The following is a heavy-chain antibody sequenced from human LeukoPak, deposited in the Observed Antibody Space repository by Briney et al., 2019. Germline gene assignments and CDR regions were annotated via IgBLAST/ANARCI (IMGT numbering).Heavy chain of an antibody. J-gene: IGHJ6*02. CDR2: ISGSLTDI. V-gene: IGHV3-11*01. D-gene: IGHD3-22*01. Sequence: GGSLRLSCAASGFTFSDYYMSWIRQAPGKGLEWVSYISGSLTDINYADSVKGRFTISRDNAKNSLYLQMNSLRAEDTAVYYCAREFVYFGSSVYFAPDYYGMDVWGQGTAVTVSS. CDR3: AREFVYFGSSVYFAPDYYGMDV. CDR1: GFTFSDYY.